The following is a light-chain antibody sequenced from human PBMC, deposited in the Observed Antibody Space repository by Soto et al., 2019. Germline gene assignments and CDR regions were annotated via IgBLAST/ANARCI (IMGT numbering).Light chain of an antibody. J-gene: IGKJ3*01. CDR2: GAS. CDR1: QGINSY. Sequence: DIQLTQSPSFLSASIGDRVTITCRASQGINSYLAWYQQKPGQAPKLLIYGASTLQSGVPSRFSGSGSWTELPRTISSLQPEDSATYYCQQLNSVPFTFGPGTKVDIK. V-gene: IGKV1-9*01. CDR3: QQLNSVPFT.